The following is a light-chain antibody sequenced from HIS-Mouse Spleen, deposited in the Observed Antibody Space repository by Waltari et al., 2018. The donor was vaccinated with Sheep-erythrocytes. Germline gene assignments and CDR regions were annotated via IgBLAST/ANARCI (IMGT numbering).Light chain of an antibody. CDR3: CSYAGSSTPWV. Sequence: QSALTQPASVSGSPGQSITISCTGTSSDVGSYNLVSWYQQHPGKAPKLMIYECSKRPSGVSNRVSGSKSGNTASLTISGLQAEDEADYYCCSYAGSSTPWVFGGGTKLTVL. V-gene: IGLV2-23*01. CDR1: SSDVGSYNL. J-gene: IGLJ3*02. CDR2: ECS.